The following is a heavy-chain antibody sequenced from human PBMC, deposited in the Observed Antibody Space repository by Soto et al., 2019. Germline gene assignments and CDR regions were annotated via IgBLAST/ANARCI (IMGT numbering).Heavy chain of an antibody. CDR2: ISGDGTTI. CDR1: GFRFSDHY. Sequence: GGSLRLSCAASGFRFSDHYMTWIRQAPGKGLEWVSKISGDGTTIYYADSVKGRFTVSRDNAKNSVYLQMNSLRAEDTAVYYCASDPYYYASGFWGQGTLVTVSA. V-gene: IGHV3-11*01. D-gene: IGHD3-10*01. J-gene: IGHJ4*02. CDR3: ASDPYYYASGF.